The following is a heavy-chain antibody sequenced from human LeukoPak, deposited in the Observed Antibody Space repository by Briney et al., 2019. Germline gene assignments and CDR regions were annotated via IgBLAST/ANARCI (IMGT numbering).Heavy chain of an antibody. V-gene: IGHV1-2*02. D-gene: IGHD4-17*01. CDR1: GYTFTGYY. CDR2: INPNSGGT. CDR3: AREEVGDYGESSVYKWFDP. J-gene: IGHJ5*02. Sequence: ASVKVSCKASGYTFTGYYMHWVRQAPGQGLEWMGWINPNSGGTNYAQKFQGRVTMTRDTSISTAYMELSRLRSDDTAVYYCAREEVGDYGESSVYKWFDPWGQGTLVTVSS.